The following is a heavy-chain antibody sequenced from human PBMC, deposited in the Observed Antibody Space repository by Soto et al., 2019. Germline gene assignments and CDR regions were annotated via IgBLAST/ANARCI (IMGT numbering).Heavy chain of an antibody. CDR1: GFTFSNAW. CDR3: TTVNYHIVVVMY. CDR2: IKSKTDGGTT. D-gene: IGHD2-21*01. Sequence: GGSLRLSCAASGFTFSNAWMSWVRKATGKGLEWFGRIKSKTDGGTTDYAAPVKGRFTISRDDSKNTLYLQMNSLKTEDTAVYYCTTVNYHIVVVMYWVQGTLVTVS. J-gene: IGHJ4*02. V-gene: IGHV3-15*01.